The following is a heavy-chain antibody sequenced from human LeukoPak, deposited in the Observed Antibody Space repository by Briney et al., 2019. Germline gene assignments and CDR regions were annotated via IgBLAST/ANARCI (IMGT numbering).Heavy chain of an antibody. CDR3: ARRRGGSGWYFDY. CDR2: IYWNDDE. J-gene: IGHJ4*02. Sequence: SGPTLVNPTQTLTLTCTFSGVSPSTSGGGGGWIHQPRGKAMEWLALIYWNDDERYSPSLKSRLTITTDTSKNPVVLTVTNMDPVDTATYYCARRRGGSGWYFDYWGQGTLVTVSS. CDR1: GVSPSTSGGG. V-gene: IGHV2-5*01. D-gene: IGHD6-19*01.